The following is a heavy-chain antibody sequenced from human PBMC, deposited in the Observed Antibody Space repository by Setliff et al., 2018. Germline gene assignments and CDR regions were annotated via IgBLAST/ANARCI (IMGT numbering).Heavy chain of an antibody. V-gene: IGHV4-38-2*01. CDR3: ATRAFAVIPHSGLGLDYFYGMDV. CDR1: ANTLSTSYN. Sequence: SETLSLTCAVDANTLSTSYNWGLVRQPNGKGLEWIGDIDKGGSTYYNPSLRSRVSMALDTSKRQVSLNLNSVTAADTGGYYCATRAFAVIPHSGLGLDYFYGMDVLGRGTTVTVSS. J-gene: IGHJ6*02. CDR2: IDKGGST. D-gene: IGHD2-21*01.